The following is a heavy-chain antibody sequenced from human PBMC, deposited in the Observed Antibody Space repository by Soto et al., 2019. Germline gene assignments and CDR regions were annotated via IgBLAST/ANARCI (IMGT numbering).Heavy chain of an antibody. D-gene: IGHD1-1*01. CDR2: INPNSGGT. CDR3: ARHNSQWPNWFDP. Sequence: ASVKVSCKASGYTFTGYYMHWVRQAPGQGLEWMGWINPNSGGTNYAQKFQGWVTMTRDTSISTAYMELRSLRSDDTAVYYCARHNSQWPNWFDPWGQGTPVTVSS. J-gene: IGHJ5*02. CDR1: GYTFTGYY. V-gene: IGHV1-2*04.